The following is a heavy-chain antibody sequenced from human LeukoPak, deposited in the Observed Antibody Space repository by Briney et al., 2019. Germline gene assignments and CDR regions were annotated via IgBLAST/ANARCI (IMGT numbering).Heavy chain of an antibody. CDR1: GGSISSSSYY. CDR3: ARHGVVVVPAAKFDY. CDR2: IYYSGST. V-gene: IGHV4-39*01. J-gene: IGHJ4*02. D-gene: IGHD2-2*01. Sequence: PSETLSLTCPVSGGSISSSSYYWGWIRQPPGKGLEWIGSIYYSGSTYYNPSLKSRVTISVDTSKNQFSLKLSSVTAADTAVYYCARHGVVVVPAAKFDYWGQGTLVTVSS.